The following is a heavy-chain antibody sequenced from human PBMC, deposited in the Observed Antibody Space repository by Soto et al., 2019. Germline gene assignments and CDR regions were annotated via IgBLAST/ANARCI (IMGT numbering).Heavy chain of an antibody. CDR3: ARDISSSWQMTRGEKCYYYYYGMDV. J-gene: IGHJ6*02. CDR2: INPSGGST. D-gene: IGHD6-13*01. CDR1: GYTFTSYY. V-gene: IGHV1-46*01. Sequence: ASVKVSCKASGYTFTSYYMHWVRQAPGQGLEWMGIINPSGGSTSYAQKFQGRVTMTRDTSTSTVYMELSSLRSEDTAVYYCARDISSSWQMTRGEKCYYYYYGMDVWGQGTTVTVSS.